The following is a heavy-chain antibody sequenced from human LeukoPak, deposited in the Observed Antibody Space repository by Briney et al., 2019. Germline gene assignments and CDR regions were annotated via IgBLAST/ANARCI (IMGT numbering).Heavy chain of an antibody. CDR1: GYTFTSYG. V-gene: IGHV1-18*01. J-gene: IGHJ4*02. CDR3: ARAFSPTYYYDSSVYYLDY. CDR2: IGAYNGNT. D-gene: IGHD3-22*01. Sequence: ASVKVSCKASGYTFTSYGISWVRQAPGQGLEWMGWIGAYNGNTNYAQKLQGRVTMTTDTSTSTAYMELRSLRSDDTAVYYCARAFSPTYYYDSSVYYLDYWGQGTLVTVSS.